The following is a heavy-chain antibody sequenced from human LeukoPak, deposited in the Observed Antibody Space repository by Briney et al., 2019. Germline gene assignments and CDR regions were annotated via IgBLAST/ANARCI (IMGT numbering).Heavy chain of an antibody. D-gene: IGHD3-3*01. Sequence: ASVKVSCXASGYTFTGYYMHWVRRAPGQGLEWMGWINPNSGATNYVQKFQGRVTMTRDTSVNTAYMELSRLRSDDTAMYYCAVIMIFGVVIGGKTFDIWGQGTMVTVSS. V-gene: IGHV1-2*02. CDR1: GYTFTGYY. J-gene: IGHJ3*02. CDR2: INPNSGAT. CDR3: AVIMIFGVVIGGKTFDI.